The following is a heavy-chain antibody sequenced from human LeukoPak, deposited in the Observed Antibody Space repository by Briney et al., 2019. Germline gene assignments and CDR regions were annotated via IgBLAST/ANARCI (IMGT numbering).Heavy chain of an antibody. V-gene: IGHV1-69*04. CDR3: ARGQADYYDSSGYAAFDI. J-gene: IGHJ3*02. CDR1: GGTFSSYA. D-gene: IGHD3-22*01. Sequence: SVKVSCTASGGTFSSYAISWVRQAPGQGLEWMGRIIPILGIANYAQKFQGRVTITADKSTSTAYMELSSLRSEDTAVYYCARGQADYYDSSGYAAFDIWGQGTMVTVSS. CDR2: IIPILGIA.